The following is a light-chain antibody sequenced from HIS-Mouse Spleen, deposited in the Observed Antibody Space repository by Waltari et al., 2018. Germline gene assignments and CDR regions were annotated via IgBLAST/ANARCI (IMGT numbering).Light chain of an antibody. CDR1: QSVSST. Sequence: EIVMTQSPATLSVSPGARATLSCRASQSVSSTLAWYQQKPGQAPRLLIYGASTRATGIPARFSGSGSGTEFTLTISSMQSEDFAVYYCQQYNNWPPLTFGGGTKVEIK. CDR2: GAS. CDR3: QQYNNWPPLT. V-gene: IGKV3-15*01. J-gene: IGKJ4*01.